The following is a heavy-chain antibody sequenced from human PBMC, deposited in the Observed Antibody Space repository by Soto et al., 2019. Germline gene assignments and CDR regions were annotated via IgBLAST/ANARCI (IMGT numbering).Heavy chain of an antibody. CDR1: GFTFSSYA. CDR2: ISGSGGST. J-gene: IGHJ6*02. V-gene: IGHV3-23*01. Sequence: GGSLRLSCAASGFTFSSYAMSWVRQAPGKGLEWVSAISGSGGSTYYADSVKGRFTISRDNSKNTRYLQMNSLRAEDTAVYYCAKLVVPGTSYYYYGMDVWGQGTTVTVSS. CDR3: AKLVVPGTSYYYYGMDV. D-gene: IGHD1-1*01.